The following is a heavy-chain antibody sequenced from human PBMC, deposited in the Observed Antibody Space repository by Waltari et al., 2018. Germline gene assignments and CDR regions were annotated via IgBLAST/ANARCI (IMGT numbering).Heavy chain of an antibody. CDR1: GFTFSGHW. CDR2: IKGDGSST. J-gene: IGHJ4*02. V-gene: IGHV3-74*01. Sequence: EVQVVESGGGLVQPGGSLRLSCAASGFTFSGHWMHWVRQTPGKGLVWVSHIKGDGSSTAYADSVKGRFTIYRDNAKNTLYLQMNSLRAEDTAVYYCVRGGSYYNFDYWGQGTLVTVSS. D-gene: IGHD3-10*01. CDR3: VRGGSYYNFDY.